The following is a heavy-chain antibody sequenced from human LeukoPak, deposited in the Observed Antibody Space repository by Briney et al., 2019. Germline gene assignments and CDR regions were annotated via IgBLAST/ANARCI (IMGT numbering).Heavy chain of an antibody. CDR2: IRGSGGNT. CDR1: GFTFSSHA. J-gene: IGHJ4*02. CDR3: AKDYYDSSIFSAPHLFAC. V-gene: IGHV3-23*01. D-gene: IGHD3-22*01. Sequence: GGSLRLSCAASGFTFSSHAMTWVRQASGKGLEWVSSIRGSGGNTYYADSVKGRFTISRDNFQNTLYLQMNSLRAEDKAVYYCAKDYYDSSIFSAPHLFACWGQGTLVTVSS.